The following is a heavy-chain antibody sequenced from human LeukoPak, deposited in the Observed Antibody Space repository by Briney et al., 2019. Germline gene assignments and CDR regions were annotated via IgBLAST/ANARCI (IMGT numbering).Heavy chain of an antibody. J-gene: IGHJ4*02. Sequence: PGGSLRLSCAASGFSVSDYSISWIRQSPGKGPEWISYVMSGRGSTNYADSAKGRFTISRDNAKNSVALQLDGLRADDTAVYFCTRERRGSYYAFESWGQGTLVTVSS. V-gene: IGHV3-11*05. D-gene: IGHD3-16*01. CDR3: TRERRGSYYAFES. CDR2: VMSGRGST. CDR1: GFSVSDYS.